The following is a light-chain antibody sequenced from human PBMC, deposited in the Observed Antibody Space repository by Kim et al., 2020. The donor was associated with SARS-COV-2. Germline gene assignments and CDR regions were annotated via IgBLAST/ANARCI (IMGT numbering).Light chain of an antibody. Sequence: DIVMTQSPLSLPVTPGEPASISCRSSQSLLHSNGYNYLDWYLQKPGQSPQLLIYLGSNRASGVPDRFSGSGSGTDFTLKITRLKAEDFGVYYCMQALQTPTTFGQGTRLEIK. CDR2: LGS. J-gene: IGKJ5*01. V-gene: IGKV2-28*01. CDR1: QSLLHSNGYNY. CDR3: MQALQTPTT.